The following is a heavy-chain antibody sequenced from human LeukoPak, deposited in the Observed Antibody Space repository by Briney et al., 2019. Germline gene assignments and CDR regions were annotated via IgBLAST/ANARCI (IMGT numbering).Heavy chain of an antibody. J-gene: IGHJ4*02. CDR1: GYSISSGYY. V-gene: IGHV4-38-2*02. D-gene: IGHD3-10*01. CDR3: ATEGGRRGFMVRGTKYYFDY. CDR2: LSRSGSS. Sequence: SETLSLTCTVSGYSISSGYYWDWIRQPPGKGLEWIGTLSRSGSSYYNPSLKSRVTISLDTSKNQFSLKLSSVTAADTAIYYCATEGGRRGFMVRGTKYYFDYWGQGTLVTVSS.